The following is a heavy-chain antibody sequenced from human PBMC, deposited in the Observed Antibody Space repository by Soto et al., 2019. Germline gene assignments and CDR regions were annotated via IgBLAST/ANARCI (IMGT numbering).Heavy chain of an antibody. CDR1: VGTFSSYT. V-gene: IGHV1-69*02. D-gene: IGHD4-17*01. Sequence: QVQLVQSGAEVKKPGSSVKVSCKASVGTFSSYTISWVRQAPGQGLEWMGRIIPILGIANYEQKFQGRVTMTADKSTSTTYMELRSRRSEDTAGYYCARVFKQDYGNYCPIDPWGQGTLVTVSS. J-gene: IGHJ5*02. CDR3: ARVFKQDYGNYCPIDP. CDR2: IIPILGIA.